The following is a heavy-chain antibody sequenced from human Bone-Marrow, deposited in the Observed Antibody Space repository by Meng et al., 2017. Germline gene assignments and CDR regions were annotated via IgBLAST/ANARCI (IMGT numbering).Heavy chain of an antibody. CDR3: ARDRIQLWLTRQVRAYYYYGMDV. CDR1: GFTFSSYA. J-gene: IGHJ6*02. Sequence: GGSLRLSCAASGFTFSSYAMSWVRQAPGKGLEWVSSISSSSSYIYYADSVKGRFTISRDNAKNSLYLQMNSLRAEDTAVYYCARDRIQLWLTRQVRAYYYYGMDVWGQGTTVTVSS. D-gene: IGHD5-18*01. CDR2: ISSSSSYI. V-gene: IGHV3-21*01.